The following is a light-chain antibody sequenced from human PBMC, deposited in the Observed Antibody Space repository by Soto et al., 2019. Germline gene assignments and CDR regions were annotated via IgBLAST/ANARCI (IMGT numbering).Light chain of an antibody. V-gene: IGKV3-11*01. CDR3: QQRGEWPPGAT. CDR2: GAS. Sequence: EIVLTQSPATVSLSPGERATLSCRASQSISNSLSWYQQKPGQAPRLLIYGASNRATGIPARFSGSGSGTDFTLTISSLEPEDFAVYYCQQRGEWPPGATFGQGTLLEIK. J-gene: IGKJ5*01. CDR1: QSISNS.